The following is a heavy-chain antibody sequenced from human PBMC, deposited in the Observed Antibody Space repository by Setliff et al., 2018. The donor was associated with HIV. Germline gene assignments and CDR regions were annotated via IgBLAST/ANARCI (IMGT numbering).Heavy chain of an antibody. V-gene: IGHV3-23*01. Sequence: GSLRLSCAASGFTFSSYGMSWVRQAPGKGLEWVSSISGSGANIYYADSVKGRFTISRDNSKNTLYLQMNSPSAEDTAVYYCAKVDSYAGKNFDYWGQGTLVTVSS. CDR2: ISGSGANI. J-gene: IGHJ4*02. CDR3: AKVDSYAGKNFDY. D-gene: IGHD5-18*01. CDR1: GFTFSSYG.